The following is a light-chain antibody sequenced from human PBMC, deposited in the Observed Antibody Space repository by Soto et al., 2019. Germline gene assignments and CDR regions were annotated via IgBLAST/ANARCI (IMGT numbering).Light chain of an antibody. CDR1: SSDVGGYNY. J-gene: IGLJ2*01. CDR3: CSYTGSSTYVV. V-gene: IGLV2-14*01. CDR2: DVS. Sequence: QSALTQPASVSGSPGQSITISCTGTSSDVGGYNYVSWYQQHPGKAPKLMIYDVSNRTSGVSNRFSGSKSANTASLTISGPQAEDEAEYYCCSYTGSSTYVVFGGGTKLTDL.